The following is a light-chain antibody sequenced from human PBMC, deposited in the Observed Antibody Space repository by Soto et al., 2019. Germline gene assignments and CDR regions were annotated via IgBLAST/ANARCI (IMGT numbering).Light chain of an antibody. CDR3: QQTDSAPYT. V-gene: IGKV1-39*01. J-gene: IGKJ2*01. CDR1: QTIRRY. Sequence: DIQMTQSPSSLSASVRDRVTITCRASQTIRRYLNWYQQKPGKAPKLLIYAASSLQSGVPSRFSGSGAGTDFTLTISSLQPDDFATYYCQQTDSAPYTCGQGTRLEI. CDR2: AAS.